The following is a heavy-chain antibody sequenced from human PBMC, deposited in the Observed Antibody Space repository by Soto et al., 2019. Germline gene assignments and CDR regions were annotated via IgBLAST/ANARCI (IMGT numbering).Heavy chain of an antibody. V-gene: IGHV1-69*01. J-gene: IGHJ6*02. CDR3: ARVGHITNYGMAV. CDR2: IIPFFGTS. D-gene: IGHD1-26*01. Sequence: QVQLVQSGAEVKKPGSSVKVSCGASGGTFSSYPINWVRQAPGQGLEWMGGIIPFFGTSNYAQKFQGRVTITADEPTSTAYMELRSLRSEDTAVYYCARVGHITNYGMAVWRQGTTVTVS. CDR1: GGTFSSYP.